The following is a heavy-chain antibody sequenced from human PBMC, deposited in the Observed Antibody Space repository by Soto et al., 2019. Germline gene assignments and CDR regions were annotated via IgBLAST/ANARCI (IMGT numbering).Heavy chain of an antibody. J-gene: IGHJ4*02. CDR3: VKFHHDWWYGSFDF. V-gene: IGHV3-23*01. D-gene: IGHD2-15*01. Sequence: EMQLLESGGGLVLPGGSLRLSCAASGFTFSIYAMSWVRQAPGKGLEWVSSISGSGSSTYNADSVKGRFTFSRDNSKNTLDLQMNSLRTDDTAVYYWVKFHHDWWYGSFDFWGPGTLVTVSS. CDR2: ISGSGSST. CDR1: GFTFSIYA.